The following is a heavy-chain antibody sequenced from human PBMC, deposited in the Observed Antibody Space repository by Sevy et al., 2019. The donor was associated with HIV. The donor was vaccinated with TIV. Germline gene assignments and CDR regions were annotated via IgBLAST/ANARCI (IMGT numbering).Heavy chain of an antibody. D-gene: IGHD4-17*01. V-gene: IGHV1-18*01. Sequence: ASVKVSCKASGYTFTSYGISWVRQAPGQGLEWMGWISAYNGNTNYAQKLQGRVTMTTDTSTSTAYMELRSLRSDDTAVYNCARLLYGDYLFDYWGQGTLVTVSS. CDR2: ISAYNGNT. CDR3: ARLLYGDYLFDY. J-gene: IGHJ4*02. CDR1: GYTFTSYG.